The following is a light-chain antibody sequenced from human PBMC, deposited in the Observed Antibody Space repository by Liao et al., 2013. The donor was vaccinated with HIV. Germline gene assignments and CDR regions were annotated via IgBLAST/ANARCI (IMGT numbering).Light chain of an antibody. V-gene: IGLV3-21*01. Sequence: YVLTQPPSVSVAPGQTAVMTCGGNNIRSRGVHWYQQRPGQAPVLVMYYDQNRPSGIPERISGSNSGNTATLTISGTQAMDEAVYFCQAWDSSADVVFGGGTKLTVL. CDR1: NIRSRG. J-gene: IGLJ2*01. CDR3: QAWDSSADVV. CDR2: YDQ.